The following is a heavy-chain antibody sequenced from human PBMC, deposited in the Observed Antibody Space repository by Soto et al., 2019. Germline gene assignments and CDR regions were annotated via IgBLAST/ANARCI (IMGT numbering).Heavy chain of an antibody. V-gene: IGHV3-30-3*01. J-gene: IGHJ6*02. CDR2: ISYDGNNK. Sequence: QVQLVESGGGVVQPGRSLRLSCAASGFTFSSYAMHWVRQAPGKGLEWVAVISYDGNNKYYADSVKGRFTISRDNSKNTLYLQMNSLRAEDTAVYYCAREEVSARKHYGMDVWGQGTTVTVSS. CDR1: GFTFSSYA. CDR3: AREEVSARKHYGMDV. D-gene: IGHD1-20*01.